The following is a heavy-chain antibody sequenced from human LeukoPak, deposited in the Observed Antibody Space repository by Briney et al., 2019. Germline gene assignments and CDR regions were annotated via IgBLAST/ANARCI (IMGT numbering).Heavy chain of an antibody. D-gene: IGHD6-19*01. J-gene: IGHJ6*02. Sequence: ASVKVSCKASGGTFTSYAMHWVRQAPGQRLEWMGWINAGNGNTKYSQKFQGRVTITRDTSASTAYMELSSLRSEDTAVYYCARDYSSGWYSPTYYYGTDVWGQGTTVTVSS. CDR1: GGTFTSYA. CDR2: INAGNGNT. CDR3: ARDYSSGWYSPTYYYGTDV. V-gene: IGHV1-3*01.